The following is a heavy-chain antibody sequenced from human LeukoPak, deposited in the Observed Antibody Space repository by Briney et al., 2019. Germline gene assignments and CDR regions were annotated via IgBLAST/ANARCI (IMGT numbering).Heavy chain of an antibody. V-gene: IGHV4-59*12. CDR1: GGSISSYY. CDR2: IYYSGST. Sequence: PSETLSLTCTVSGGSISSYYWSWIRQPPGKGLEWIGYIYYSGSTNYNPSLKSRVTISVDTSKNQFSLKLSSVTAADTAVYYCAREGSPWDYWGQGTLVTVSS. J-gene: IGHJ4*02. CDR3: AREGSPWDY.